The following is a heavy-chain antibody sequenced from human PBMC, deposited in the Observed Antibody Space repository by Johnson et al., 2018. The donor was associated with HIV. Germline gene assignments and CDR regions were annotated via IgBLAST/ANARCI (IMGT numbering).Heavy chain of an antibody. CDR3: ASVLGRGYSGYDKNYDAFDI. V-gene: IGHV3-53*01. D-gene: IGHD5-12*01. J-gene: IGHJ3*02. CDR2: IYSGGST. Sequence: EMQLVESGGGLIQPGGSLRLSCAASGFTVSTNYMSWVRQAPGKGLEWVSVIYSGGSTYYADSVKGRFTISRDNSKNSLYLQMNSLRAEDTALYYCASVLGRGYSGYDKNYDAFDIWGQGTMVTVSS. CDR1: GFTVSTNY.